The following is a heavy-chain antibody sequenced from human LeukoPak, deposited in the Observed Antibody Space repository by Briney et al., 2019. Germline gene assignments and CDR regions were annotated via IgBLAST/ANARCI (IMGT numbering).Heavy chain of an antibody. CDR3: AKELDTMFFDY. CDR1: GFTVGSYY. Sequence: GGSLRLSCAVSGFTVGSYYMSWVRQAPGKGLEWVSLAGWAGGTTFYSDSVRGRFTISRDSGRKSVYLQMNSLTTDDTAFYFCAKELDTMFFDYWGQGALVTVSS. CDR2: AGWAGGTT. D-gene: IGHD3-10*02. V-gene: IGHV3-43*01. J-gene: IGHJ4*02.